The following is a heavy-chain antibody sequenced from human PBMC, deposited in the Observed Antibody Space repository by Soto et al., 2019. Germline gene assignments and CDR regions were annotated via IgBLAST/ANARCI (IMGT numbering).Heavy chain of an antibody. CDR3: AHTKWGLQAFPH. Sequence: ASGPTLVNPTQTLTLTCTFSGFSLSTSGVGVGWIRQPPGKALEWLAVIYWDDDKRYSPSLKSRLTITKDTSKNQVVFAMTNMDPVDTGTYYCAHTKWGLQAFPHWGQGALVTVSS. J-gene: IGHJ1*01. V-gene: IGHV2-5*02. D-gene: IGHD7-27*01. CDR1: GFSLSTSGVG. CDR2: IYWDDDK.